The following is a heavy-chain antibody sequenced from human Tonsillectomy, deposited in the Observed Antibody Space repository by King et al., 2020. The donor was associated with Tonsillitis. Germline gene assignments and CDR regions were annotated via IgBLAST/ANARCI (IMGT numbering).Heavy chain of an antibody. CDR3: AKERRFGYSPFDY. J-gene: IGHJ4*02. D-gene: IGHD5-18*01. CDR1: GFTFSNSA. V-gene: IGHV3-23*01. Sequence: DVQLQESGGGLVQLGGSLRLSCAASGFTFSNSAMGWVRQAPGKGLEWVATISGSGSGTYYADSVKGRFTISRDNSKNTMFLQLNGLRADDTAVYYCAKERRFGYSPFDYWGQGTLVTVSS. CDR2: ISGSGSGT.